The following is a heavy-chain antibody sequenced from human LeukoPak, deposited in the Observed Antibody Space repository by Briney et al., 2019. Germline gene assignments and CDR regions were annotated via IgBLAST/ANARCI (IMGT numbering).Heavy chain of an antibody. J-gene: IGHJ6*02. Sequence: GGSLRLSCAASGFTFNNYAMNWVRQAPGKGLEWVSVISGSGGTTYYADSVKGRFTISRDSSKNTLYLQMNSLRAEDTAVYYGAKVSGGGLYYDGMDVWGQGTTVTVSS. CDR1: GFTFNNYA. CDR2: ISGSGGTT. V-gene: IGHV3-23*01. D-gene: IGHD1-14*01. CDR3: AKVSGGGLYYDGMDV.